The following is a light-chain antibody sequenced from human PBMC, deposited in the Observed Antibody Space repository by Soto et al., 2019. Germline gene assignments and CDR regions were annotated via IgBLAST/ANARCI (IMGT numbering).Light chain of an antibody. V-gene: IGKV3-15*01. CDR2: GAS. CDR1: QSVSSN. CDR3: QQYNNLPPAYIFT. Sequence: EIVMTQSPATLSVSPGERATLSCMASQSVSSNLAWYQQKPGQAPRLLIYGASTRATGIPARFSGSGSGTEFSLTISSLQSEDFAVYYCQQYNNLPPAYIFTFGRGTKVDIK. J-gene: IGKJ3*01.